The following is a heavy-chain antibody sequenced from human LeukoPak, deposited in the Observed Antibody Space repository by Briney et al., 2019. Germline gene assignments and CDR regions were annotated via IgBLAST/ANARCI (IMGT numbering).Heavy chain of an antibody. J-gene: IGHJ4*02. V-gene: IGHV4-34*01. D-gene: IGHD6-13*01. CDR2: INHSGST. CDR3: ASQGGIAATY. CDR1: GGSFSGYY. Sequence: SETLSLTCAVYGGSFSGYYWSWIRQPPGKWLEWIGEINHSGSTNYNPSLKSRVTISVDTSKNQFSLKLSSVTAADTAVYYCASQGGIAATYWGQGTLVTVSS.